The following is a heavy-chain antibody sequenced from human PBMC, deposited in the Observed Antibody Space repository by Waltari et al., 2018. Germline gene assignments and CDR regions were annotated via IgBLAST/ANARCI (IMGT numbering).Heavy chain of an antibody. V-gene: IGHV3-48*01. CDR3: ARDRSGWNEGYFDY. CDR1: GFTFSSYS. CDR2: ISSISSTI. D-gene: IGHD6-19*01. Sequence: EVQLVESGGGLVQPGGSLRLSCAASGFTFSSYSMNWVRQAPGKGLEWVSYISSISSTIYYADSVKGRFTISRDNAKISLYLQMNSLRAEDTAVYYCARDRSGWNEGYFDYWGQGTLVTVSS. J-gene: IGHJ4*02.